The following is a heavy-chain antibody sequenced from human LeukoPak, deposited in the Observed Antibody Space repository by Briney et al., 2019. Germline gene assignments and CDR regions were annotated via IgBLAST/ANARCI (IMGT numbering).Heavy chain of an antibody. Sequence: SETLSLTCAVSGGSISSSNWWTWVRRPPGKGLEWIGKIYHSGGTNYNPSLKSRVTISVDKSKNQFSLNLSSVTAADTAVYYCAREAAGQWFDPWGQGTLVTVSS. D-gene: IGHD6-25*01. CDR1: GGSISSSNW. CDR3: AREAAGQWFDP. CDR2: IYHSGGT. V-gene: IGHV4-4*02. J-gene: IGHJ5*02.